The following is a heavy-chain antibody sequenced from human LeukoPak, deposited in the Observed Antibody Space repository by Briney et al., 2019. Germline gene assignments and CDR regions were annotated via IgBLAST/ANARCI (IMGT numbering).Heavy chain of an antibody. D-gene: IGHD3-3*01. V-gene: IGHV3-23*01. Sequence: GGSLRLSCAASGFTFSSYAMDWVRQAPGKGLEWVSYISGSGGSTYYADSVKGRFTISRDNSKNTLYLQMNSLRAEDTAVYYCAKDHRNDFWSGFHPWGQGTLVTVSS. J-gene: IGHJ5*02. CDR3: AKDHRNDFWSGFHP. CDR2: ISGSGGST. CDR1: GFTFSSYA.